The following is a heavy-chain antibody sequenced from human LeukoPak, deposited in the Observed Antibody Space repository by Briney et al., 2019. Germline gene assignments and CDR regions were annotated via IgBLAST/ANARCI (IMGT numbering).Heavy chain of an antibody. D-gene: IGHD3-10*01. Sequence: GGSLRLSCAASGFTFSSHSVNWVRQAPGKGLEWVSSISSSSSYIYYADSVKGRFTISRDNAKNSLYLQMNSLRAEDTAVYYCARDPGDASWFGIHVDHWGQGTLVTVSS. CDR3: ARDPGDASWFGIHVDH. J-gene: IGHJ4*02. V-gene: IGHV3-21*01. CDR2: ISSSSSYI. CDR1: GFTFSSHS.